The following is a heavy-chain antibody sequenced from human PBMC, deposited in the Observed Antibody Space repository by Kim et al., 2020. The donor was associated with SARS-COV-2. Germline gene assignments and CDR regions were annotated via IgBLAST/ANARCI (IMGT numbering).Heavy chain of an antibody. CDR3: ARGGYSGYDYVLEAAAGTFDY. D-gene: IGHD5-12*01. J-gene: IGHJ4*02. CDR2: ISSSSSYI. Sequence: GGSLRLSCAASGFTFSSYSMNWVRQAPGKGLEWVSSISSSSSYIYYADSVKGRFTISRDNAKNSLYLQMNSLRAEDTAVYYCARGGYSGYDYVLEAAAGTFDYWGQGTLVTVSS. CDR1: GFTFSSYS. V-gene: IGHV3-21*01.